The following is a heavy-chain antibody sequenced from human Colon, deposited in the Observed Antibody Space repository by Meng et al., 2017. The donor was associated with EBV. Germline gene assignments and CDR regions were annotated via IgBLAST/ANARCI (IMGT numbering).Heavy chain of an antibody. CDR3: ARHFINWFDP. J-gene: IGHJ5*02. V-gene: IGHV4-59*08. CDR2: IYYSGST. CDR1: GGSIGSYY. Sequence: LQGSGPGLVKPSEALSLTCTVSGGSIGSYYWSWIRQPPGKGLAWIGYIYYSGSTNYNPSLKSRVTISVDTSKNQFSLKLSSVTAADTAVYYCARHFINWFDPWGQGTLVTVSS.